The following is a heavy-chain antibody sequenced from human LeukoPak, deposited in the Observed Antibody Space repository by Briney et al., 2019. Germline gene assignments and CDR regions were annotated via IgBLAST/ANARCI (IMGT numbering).Heavy chain of an antibody. CDR2: IYYSGNT. CDR3: ARESDILTGYSLLDY. J-gene: IGHJ4*02. D-gene: IGHD3-9*01. Sequence: SETLSLTCTVPGGSISSYYWSWIRQPPGKGLEWIGYIYYSGNTNYNPSLKSRVTISVDTSKNQLSLKLNSVTAADTAVFYCARESDILTGYSLLDYWGQGTLVTVSS. CDR1: GGSISSYY. V-gene: IGHV4-59*12.